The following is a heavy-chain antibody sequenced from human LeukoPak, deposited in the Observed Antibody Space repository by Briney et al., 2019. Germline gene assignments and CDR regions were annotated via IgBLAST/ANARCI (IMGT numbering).Heavy chain of an antibody. CDR3: ARQAGVSDILTGYYFEYFQH. CDR1: GGSFSDYF. Sequence: SETLSLTCAVYGGSFSDYFWSWIRQPPGKGLEWIGEISHSGSTTYNPSLRSRVTISGDTSKKQFSLKLSSVTAADTAVYYCARQAGVSDILTGYYFEYFQHWGQGTLVTVSS. D-gene: IGHD3-9*01. V-gene: IGHV4-34*01. CDR2: ISHSGST. J-gene: IGHJ1*01.